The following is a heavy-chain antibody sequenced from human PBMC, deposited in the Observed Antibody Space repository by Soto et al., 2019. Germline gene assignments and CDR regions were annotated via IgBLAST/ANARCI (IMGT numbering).Heavy chain of an antibody. CDR2: IWYDGSNK. CDR1: GFTFSSYG. J-gene: IGHJ6*04. D-gene: IGHD2-15*01. CDR3: TRPFDCSGGSCYSGWYYYYGMDV. Sequence: PVGSLKLSCAASGFTFSSYGMHWVRQAPGKGLEWVAVIWYDGSNKYYADSVKGRFTISRDNSKNTRYLQMNSLRTEDTAIYYCTRPFDCSGGSCYSGWYYYYGMDVWGKGTKVTVSS. V-gene: IGHV3-33*01.